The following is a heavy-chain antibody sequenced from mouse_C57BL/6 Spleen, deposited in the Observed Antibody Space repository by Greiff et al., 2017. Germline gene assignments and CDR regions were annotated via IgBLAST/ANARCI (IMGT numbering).Heavy chain of an antibody. CDR1: GYTFTSYW. J-gene: IGHJ3*01. D-gene: IGHD1-1*01. CDR3: ARNDSSRRFDY. V-gene: IGHV1-69*01. CDR2: IDPSDSYT. Sequence: QVQLQQPGAELVMPGASVKLSCKASGYTFTSYWMHWVKQRPGQGLEWIGEIDPSDSYTNYNQKFKGKSTLPVDKSSSTAYMQLSSLTSEEAAVYYCARNDSSRRFDYWGQGTLVTVSA.